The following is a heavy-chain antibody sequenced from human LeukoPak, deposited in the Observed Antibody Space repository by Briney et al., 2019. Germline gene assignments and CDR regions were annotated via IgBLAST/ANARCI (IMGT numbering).Heavy chain of an antibody. V-gene: IGHV4-34*01. J-gene: IGHJ6*03. CDR2: INHSGST. CDR3: ARMRAAAGPRTNYYYYMDV. Sequence: PSETLSLTCAVYGGSFSGYYWNWLRQPPGKGLEWVGEINHSGSTNYNPSLKSRVTISVDTSKNQFSLKLSSVTAADTAVYYCARMRAAAGPRTNYYYYMDVWGKGTTVTVSS. CDR1: GGSFSGYY. D-gene: IGHD6-13*01.